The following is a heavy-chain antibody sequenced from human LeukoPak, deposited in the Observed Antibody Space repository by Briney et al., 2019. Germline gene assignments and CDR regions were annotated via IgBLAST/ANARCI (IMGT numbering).Heavy chain of an antibody. CDR1: AGSISRLY. CDR3: ARVRSDTTVDGEYFEY. J-gene: IGHJ4*02. D-gene: IGHD3-10*01. CDR2: IYNGGTT. V-gene: IGHV4-59*01. Sequence: SETLSLTCTVSAGSISRLYWGWLRQPPGKGLEYIGNIYNGGTTNYNPSLKSRVTISVDTSKKHFSLQLNSVTGADTAVYYCARVRSDTTVDGEYFEYWGQGTLVIVSS.